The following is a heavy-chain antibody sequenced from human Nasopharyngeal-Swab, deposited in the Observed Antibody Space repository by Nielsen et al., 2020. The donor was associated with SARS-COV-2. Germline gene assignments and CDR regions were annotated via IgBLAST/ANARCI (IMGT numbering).Heavy chain of an antibody. CDR2: INPDGSEM. V-gene: IGHV3-7*03. CDR1: GFNFNTSW. CDR3: AHYASAAY. J-gene: IGHJ4*02. Sequence: GGSLRLSCADSGFNFNTSWMTWVRQAPGKGLEWVANINPDGSEMQYVDSVKDRFTISRDNAENSLYLHMNSLRGDDTAVYYCAHYASAAYWGQGTLVTVSS. D-gene: IGHD2-2*01.